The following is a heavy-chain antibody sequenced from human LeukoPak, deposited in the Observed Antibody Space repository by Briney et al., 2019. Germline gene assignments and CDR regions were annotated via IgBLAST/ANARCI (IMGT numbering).Heavy chain of an antibody. CDR2: INPNSGVT. V-gene: IGHV1-2*02. CDR1: RYTFTEYH. D-gene: IGHD3-3*01. CDR3: AVDTSFLEWLMFGAFDI. J-gene: IGHJ3*02. Sequence: AAVTVSRKGSRYTFTEYHLHAVRQAPGQGREGMGWINPNSGVTNAEKKFQRRVTMSRATSISTANMELSRLRSDDTAAYYCAVDTSFLEWLMFGAFDIWGQGTMVTVSS.